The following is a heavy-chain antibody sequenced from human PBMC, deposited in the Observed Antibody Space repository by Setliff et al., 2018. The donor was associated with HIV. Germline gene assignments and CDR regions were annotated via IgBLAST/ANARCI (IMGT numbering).Heavy chain of an antibody. CDR3: ATLDPSGGNFLAY. V-gene: IGHV4-4*09. CDR1: GDTDFY. J-gene: IGHJ4*02. Sequence: SETLSLTCTVSGDTDFYWNWIRQPPGKGLEWIGYIHASGKTNYNTSLKSRVTISLDTSKMQFSLHLTSVTAADTAVYYCATLDPSGGNFLAYWGQGTLVTVSS. D-gene: IGHD2-21*02. CDR2: IHASGKT.